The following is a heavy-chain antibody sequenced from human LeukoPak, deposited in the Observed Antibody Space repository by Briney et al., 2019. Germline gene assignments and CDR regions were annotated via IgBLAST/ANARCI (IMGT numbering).Heavy chain of an antibody. D-gene: IGHD7-27*01. CDR1: GYTFTSYD. CDR3: ARGPPNWGYDY. J-gene: IGHJ4*02. V-gene: IGHV1-8*01. Sequence: ASVKVSCKASGYTFTSYDFNWVRQATGQRPEWMGWMSSNSGDTGYAQKFQDRVTMTRNTSISTAYMELSSLRSDDTAVYYCARGPPNWGYDYWGPGTLVTVSS. CDR2: MSSNSGDT.